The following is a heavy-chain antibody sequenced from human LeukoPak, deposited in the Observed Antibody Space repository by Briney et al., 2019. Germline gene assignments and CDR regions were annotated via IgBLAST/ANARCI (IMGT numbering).Heavy chain of an antibody. CDR1: GFTFSTNW. CDR3: ARDLSGSLDY. CDR2: INSDGSST. Sequence: GSLRLSCAASGFTFSTNWMHWVRQAPGKGLVWVSLINSDGSSTRYADSVKGRFTISRDNAKNTLYLQMNNLRAEDTAVYYCARDLSGSLDYWGQGTLVTVSS. V-gene: IGHV3-74*01. J-gene: IGHJ4*02. D-gene: IGHD1-26*01.